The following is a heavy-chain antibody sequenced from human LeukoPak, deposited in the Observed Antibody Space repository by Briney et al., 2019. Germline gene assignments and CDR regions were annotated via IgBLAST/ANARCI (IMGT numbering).Heavy chain of an antibody. Sequence: ASVKVSCKASGYTFTSYYMHWVRQAPGQGLEWMGIINPSGGSTSYAQKFQGRVTMTRDTSTSTVYMELSSLRSEDTAVYYCARDRVALGYYYYGMDVWGQGTTVTASS. V-gene: IGHV1-46*01. J-gene: IGHJ6*02. D-gene: IGHD2-21*01. CDR1: GYTFTSYY. CDR3: ARDRVALGYYYYGMDV. CDR2: INPSGGST.